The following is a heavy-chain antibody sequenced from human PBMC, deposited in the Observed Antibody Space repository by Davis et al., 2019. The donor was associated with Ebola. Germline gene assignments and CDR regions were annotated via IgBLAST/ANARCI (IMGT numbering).Heavy chain of an antibody. CDR2: MYYTGST. J-gene: IGHJ3*02. D-gene: IGHD1-1*01. CDR3: ARVGAGYAFDI. V-gene: IGHV4-31*03. Sequence: SETLSLTCTISGDFMTSGGYYWSWIRQLPGEGLQWIGYMYYTGSTSYSPSLKSRLTMSVDPSKNQFALSLTSVTAADTAVYYCARVGAGYAFDIWGQGTMVTVSS. CDR1: GDFMTSGGYY.